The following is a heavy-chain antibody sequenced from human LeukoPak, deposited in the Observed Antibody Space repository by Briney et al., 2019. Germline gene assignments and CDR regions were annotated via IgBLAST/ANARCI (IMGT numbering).Heavy chain of an antibody. CDR1: GGSISSYY. CDR2: SYTSGST. D-gene: IGHD2-2*01. CDR3: ARLAGYCSSSSCLQYYYYYMDV. Sequence: SETLSLTXTVSGGSISSYYWSWIWQPAGKGLEWIGRSYTSGSTNYNPSLKSRVTMSVDTSKNQFSLKLSSVTAADTAVYYCARLAGYCSSSSCLQYYYYYMDVWGKGTTVTVSS. J-gene: IGHJ6*03. V-gene: IGHV4-4*07.